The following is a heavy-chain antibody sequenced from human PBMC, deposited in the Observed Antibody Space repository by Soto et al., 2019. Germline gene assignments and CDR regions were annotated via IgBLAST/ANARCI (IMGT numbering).Heavy chain of an antibody. D-gene: IGHD2-15*01. J-gene: IGHJ4*02. CDR1: GFTFSSYA. Sequence: QVQLVESGGGVVQPGRSLRLSCAASGFTFSSYAMHWVRQAPGKGLEWVAVISYDGSNRYYEDSVKGRFTISRDNSKNTLYLQMNSLRAEDTAVYYCARDPEGLPFDYWGQGTLVTVSS. V-gene: IGHV3-30-3*01. CDR3: ARDPEGLPFDY. CDR2: ISYDGSNR.